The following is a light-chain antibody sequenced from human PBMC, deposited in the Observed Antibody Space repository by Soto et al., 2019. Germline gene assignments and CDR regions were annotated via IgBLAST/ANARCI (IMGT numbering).Light chain of an antibody. CDR2: ATS. Sequence: DIQMTQSPSSLSASVGDRVTITCRASQDVSTYLAWYQQKAGKAPKLLIYATSTLQSGVPSRFSGSRSGADFTLTISSLQPEDVATYYCQSYHSALVGAFGRGTKVETK. V-gene: IGKV1-27*01. CDR3: QSYHSALVGA. CDR1: QDVSTY. J-gene: IGKJ4*01.